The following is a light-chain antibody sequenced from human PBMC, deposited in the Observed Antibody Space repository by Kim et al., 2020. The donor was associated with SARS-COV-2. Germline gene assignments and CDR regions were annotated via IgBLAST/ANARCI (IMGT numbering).Light chain of an antibody. J-gene: IGKJ3*01. CDR3: QQRSNWPLT. CDR1: QSVTSC. CDR2: AAS. Sequence: SPVKRATLPRRASQSVTSCLAWYQQKPGQAPRLLIYAASYRATGIPVRFSASGYGTDFTLTISSLEPEDFAVYYCQQRSNWPLTFGPGTKVDIK. V-gene: IGKV3-11*01.